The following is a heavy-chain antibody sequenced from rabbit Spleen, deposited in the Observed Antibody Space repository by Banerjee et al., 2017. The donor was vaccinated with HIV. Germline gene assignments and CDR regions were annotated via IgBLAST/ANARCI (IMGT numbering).Heavy chain of an antibody. CDR3: ARNYVNAFDP. CDR1: GVSFSGSSY. V-gene: IGHV1S40*01. J-gene: IGHJ2*01. Sequence: QSLEESGGGLVKPGGTLTLTCAASGVSFSGSSYMCWVRQAPGKGLEWIACIETGSSGFTYFASWAKGRFTISKTSSTTVTLQMTSLTAADTATYFCARNYVNAFDPWGPGTLVTVS. CDR2: IETGSSGFT. D-gene: IGHD1-1*01.